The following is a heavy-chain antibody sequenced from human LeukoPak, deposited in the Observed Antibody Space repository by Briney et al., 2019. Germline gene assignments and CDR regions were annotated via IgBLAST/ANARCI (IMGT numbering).Heavy chain of an antibody. CDR2: ISTSGTTI. V-gene: IGHV3-48*03. CDR1: GFTFSSYE. CDR3: ARLNLITEVGY. D-gene: IGHD1-14*01. Sequence: GRSLRLSCAASGFTFSSYEMNWVRQAPGKGLEWVSYISTSGTTIYYADSVKGRFIISRDNAKNSLYLQMNSLRAEDTAVYYCARLNLITEVGYWGQGTLVTVSS. J-gene: IGHJ4*02.